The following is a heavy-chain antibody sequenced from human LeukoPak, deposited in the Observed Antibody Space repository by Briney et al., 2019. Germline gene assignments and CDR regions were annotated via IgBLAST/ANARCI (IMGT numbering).Heavy chain of an antibody. J-gene: IGHJ4*02. CDR1: GFTLSSYG. Sequence: GGSLRLSCAASGFTLSSYGMHWVRQAPGKGLEWVAFIRYDGSNKYYADSVKGRFTISRDNSKNTLYLQMNSLRAEDTAVYYCARAPGYRGFLDYWGQGNLVTVSS. D-gene: IGHD5-18*01. CDR3: ARAPGYRGFLDY. CDR2: IRYDGSNK. V-gene: IGHV3-30*02.